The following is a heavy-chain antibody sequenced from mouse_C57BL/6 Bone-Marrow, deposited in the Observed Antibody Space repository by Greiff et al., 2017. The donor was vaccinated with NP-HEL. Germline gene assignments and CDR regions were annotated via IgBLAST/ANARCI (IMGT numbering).Heavy chain of an antibody. CDR1: GYTFTSYW. D-gene: IGHD1-2*01. CDR3: ARDSLLGPARDY. J-gene: IGHJ4*01. Sequence: VQLQQSGAELAKPGASVKLSCKASGYTFTSYWMHWVKQRPGQGLEWIGYINPSSGYTKYIQKFKDKATLTADKSSSTAYMQMSRLTYEGAEVYCCARDSLLGPARDYWGQGTSVTVSA. V-gene: IGHV1-7*01. CDR2: INPSSGYT.